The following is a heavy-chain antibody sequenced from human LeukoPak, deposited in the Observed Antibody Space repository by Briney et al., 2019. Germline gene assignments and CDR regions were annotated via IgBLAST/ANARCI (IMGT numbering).Heavy chain of an antibody. Sequence: GGSLRLSCAVSGFTFSRYEMNWVRQAPGKGLEWVSYISSSGSTIYYADSVKGRFTISRDNAKNSLYLQMNSLRAEDTAVYYCAREYSGTYDAFDIWGQGTMVTVSS. CDR1: GFTFSRYE. V-gene: IGHV3-48*03. CDR3: AREYSGTYDAFDI. D-gene: IGHD1-26*01. J-gene: IGHJ3*02. CDR2: ISSSGSTI.